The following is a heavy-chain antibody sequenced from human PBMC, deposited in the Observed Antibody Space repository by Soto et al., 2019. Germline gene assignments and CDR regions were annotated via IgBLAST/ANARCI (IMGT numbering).Heavy chain of an antibody. D-gene: IGHD3-9*01. Sequence: QVQLVESGGGVVQPGRSLRLSCAASGFTFSSYGMHWVRQAPGKGLEWVAVIWYDGSNKYYADSVKGRFTISRDNSKNTLYLQMNSLRAEDTAVYYCARDPSYISAYGMDVWGQGTTVTVSS. V-gene: IGHV3-33*01. CDR3: ARDPSYISAYGMDV. J-gene: IGHJ6*02. CDR1: GFTFSSYG. CDR2: IWYDGSNK.